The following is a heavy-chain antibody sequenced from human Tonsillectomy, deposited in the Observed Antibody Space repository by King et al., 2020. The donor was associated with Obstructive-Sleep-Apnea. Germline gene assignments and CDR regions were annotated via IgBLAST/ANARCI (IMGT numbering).Heavy chain of an antibody. CDR3: ARSSTYYDILTGYYPNWFDP. D-gene: IGHD3-9*01. J-gene: IGHJ5*02. V-gene: IGHV1-2*02. CDR1: GYTFTGYY. CDR2: INPNSGGT. Sequence: VQLVQSGAEVKKPGASVKVSCKASGYTFTGYYMHWVRQAPGQGLEWMGWINPNSGGTNYAQKFQGRVSMTRDTSISTAYMELSRLRSDDTAVYYCARSSTYYDILTGYYPNWFDPWGQGTLVTVSS.